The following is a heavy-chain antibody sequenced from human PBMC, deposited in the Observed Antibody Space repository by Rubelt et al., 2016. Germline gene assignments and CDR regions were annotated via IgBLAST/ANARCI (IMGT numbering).Heavy chain of an antibody. CDR3: ARVISGVEYSSSWHFDY. Sequence: QVQLVQSGAEVKKPGASVQVSCKASGYTFTRYGISWVRQAPGQGLEWMGWISAYLGNPNYAQKRQGRVTMTTDTSTSTAYMVLGSLGSDDTGGYDCARVISGVEYSSSWHFDYWGQGTLVTVSS. D-gene: IGHD6-13*01. V-gene: IGHV1-18*01. J-gene: IGHJ4*02. CDR2: ISAYLGNP. CDR1: GYTFTRYG.